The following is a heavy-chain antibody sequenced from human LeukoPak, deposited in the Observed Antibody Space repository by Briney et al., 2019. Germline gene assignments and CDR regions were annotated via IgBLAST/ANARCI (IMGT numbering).Heavy chain of an antibody. V-gene: IGHV4-34*01. CDR1: GGSFSGYY. D-gene: IGHD6-13*01. Sequence: SETLSLTCAVYGGSFSGYYWSWIRQPPGKGLEWIGEINHSGSTNYNPSLKSRVTISVDTSKNRFSLKLSSVTAADTAVYYCARGGGSSWPRAFDYWGQGTLVTVSS. CDR2: INHSGST. CDR3: ARGGGSSWPRAFDY. J-gene: IGHJ4*02.